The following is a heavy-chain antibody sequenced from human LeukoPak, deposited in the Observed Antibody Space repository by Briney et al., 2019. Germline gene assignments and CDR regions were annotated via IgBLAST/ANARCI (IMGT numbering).Heavy chain of an antibody. CDR1: GFTFRSYS. V-gene: IGHV3-21*01. J-gene: IGHJ4*02. Sequence: GGSLRLSCAASGFTFRSYSMNWVRQAPGKGLEWVSSISSSSSYIYYADSVKGRFTISRDNAKNSLYLQMNSLRAEDTAVYYCARDLYYYDSSGALDWGQGTLVTVSS. D-gene: IGHD3-22*01. CDR2: ISSSSSYI. CDR3: ARDLYYYDSSGALD.